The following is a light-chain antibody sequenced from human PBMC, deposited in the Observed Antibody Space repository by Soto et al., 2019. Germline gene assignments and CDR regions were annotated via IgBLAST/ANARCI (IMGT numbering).Light chain of an antibody. V-gene: IGKV3-11*01. Sequence: EIVLTQSPAPLSLSPRERATLSCRASQSVSSYLAWYQQKPGQAPRLLIYDASNRATGIPARFSGSGFGTDFTLTISSLEPEDFAVYYCQQRSNWPWFGGGTKVEIK. J-gene: IGKJ4*02. CDR2: DAS. CDR3: QQRSNWPW. CDR1: QSVSSY.